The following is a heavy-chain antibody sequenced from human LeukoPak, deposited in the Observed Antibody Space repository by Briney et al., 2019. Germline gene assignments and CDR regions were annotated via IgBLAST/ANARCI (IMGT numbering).Heavy chain of an antibody. CDR1: GGTFSSYA. D-gene: IGHD2-15*01. V-gene: IGHV1-69*05. J-gene: IGHJ6*03. CDR2: IIPIFGTA. CDR3: ARAAYVLSRYYYMDV. Sequence: ASVKVSCKAPGGTFSSYAISWVRQAPGQGLEWMGRIIPIFGTANYAQKFQGRVTITTDESTSTAYMELSSLRSEDTAVYYCARAAYVLSRYYYMDVWGKGTTVTVSS.